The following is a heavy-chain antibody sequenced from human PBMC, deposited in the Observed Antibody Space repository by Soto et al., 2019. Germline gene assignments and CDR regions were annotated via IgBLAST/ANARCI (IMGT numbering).Heavy chain of an antibody. CDR3: ARELVGATDAFDI. V-gene: IGHV4-30-2*01. D-gene: IGHD1-26*01. CDR2: IYHSGST. Sequence: SETLSLTCAVSGGSISSGGYSWSWIRQPPGKGLEWIGYIYHSGSTYYNPSLKSRVTISVDRSKNQFSLKLSSVTAADTAVYYCARELVGATDAFDIWGQGTMVTVSS. CDR1: GGSISSGGYS. J-gene: IGHJ3*02.